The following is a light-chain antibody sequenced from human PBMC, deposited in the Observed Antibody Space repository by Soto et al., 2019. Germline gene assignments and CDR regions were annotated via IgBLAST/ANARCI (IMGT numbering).Light chain of an antibody. CDR1: QSVTINY. V-gene: IGKV3-20*01. CDR2: GIS. J-gene: IGKJ1*01. Sequence: EVVMTQSPATLSVSPGERATLSCRASQSVTINYLAWYQQKPGQAPRLLIYGISNRATGVPDRFSGSGSGTDFTLTISRLEPEDFAVYYCQQYTDWPLTFGQGTKVEVK. CDR3: QQYTDWPLT.